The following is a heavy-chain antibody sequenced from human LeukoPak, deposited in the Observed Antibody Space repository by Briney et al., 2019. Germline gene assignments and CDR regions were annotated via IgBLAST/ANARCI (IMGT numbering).Heavy chain of an antibody. CDR3: ARGGGIPDPDYYYYYYMDV. D-gene: IGHD2-2*02. CDR1: GGAISNYY. CDR2: IYTSGNT. V-gene: IGHV4-4*07. Sequence: SETLSLTCSVSGGAISNYYWSWIRQPAGKGLEWIGRIYTSGNTNYNPSLKSRVTMSVDTSRNQFSLKLRSVTAADTAVYYCARGGGIPDPDYYYYYYMDVWGKGTKVTVSS. J-gene: IGHJ6*03.